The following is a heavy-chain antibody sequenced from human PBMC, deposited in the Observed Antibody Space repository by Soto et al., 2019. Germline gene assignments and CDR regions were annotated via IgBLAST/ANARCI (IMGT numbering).Heavy chain of an antibody. J-gene: IGHJ4*02. V-gene: IGHV3-30*03. CDR3: ARDPFPISVRYPGY. D-gene: IGHD3-3*01. Sequence: QVQLVESGGGVVQPGRSLRLSCAASGFTFSSYGMHWVRQAPGKGLEWVAVISYDGSNKYYADSVKGRFTISRDNSKNTLYRHMDSLRAGDTAVYYWARDPFPISVRYPGYWGQGTLVTVSS. CDR1: GFTFSSYG. CDR2: ISYDGSNK.